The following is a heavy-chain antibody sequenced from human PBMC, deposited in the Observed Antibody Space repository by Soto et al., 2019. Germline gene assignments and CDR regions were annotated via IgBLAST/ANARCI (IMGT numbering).Heavy chain of an antibody. V-gene: IGHV4-61*05. CDR2: ISDIAYT. D-gene: IGHD3-10*01. Sequence: PSETLSVTCTVSGGSITYINNHHCSWFRLPPGKGLEWIGYISDIAYTSYNPSLKGRVSISVDTSKNQFSLTLTSVTAADTAVYYCARQGFGVLXGLVDVWRQGTTVT. CDR3: ARQGFGVLXGLVDV. CDR1: GGSITYINNHH. J-gene: IGHJ6*02.